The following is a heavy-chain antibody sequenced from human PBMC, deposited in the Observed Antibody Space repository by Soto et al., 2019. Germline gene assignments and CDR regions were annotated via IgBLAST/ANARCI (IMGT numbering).Heavy chain of an antibody. CDR3: TRVTQVLRFLEWPNLRGGWFDP. CDR2: IRSKAYGGTT. V-gene: IGHV3-49*03. Sequence: GGSLRLSCTASGFTFGDYAMSWFRQAPGKGLEWVGFIRSKAYGGTTEYAASVKGRFTISRDDSKSIAYLQMNSLKTEDTAVYYCTRVTQVLRFLEWPNLRGGWFDPWGQGTLVTVSS. J-gene: IGHJ5*02. CDR1: GFTFGDYA. D-gene: IGHD3-3*01.